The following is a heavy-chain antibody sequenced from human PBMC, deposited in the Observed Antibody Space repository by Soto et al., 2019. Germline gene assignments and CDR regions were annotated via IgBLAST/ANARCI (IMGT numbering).Heavy chain of an antibody. CDR1: GYTFTGYD. Sequence: QVQLVQSGAEVKKPGASVKVSCKASGYTFTGYDINWVRQATGQGLEWMGWMNPNSGNTGYAQKFQGRVTLPRDTCLSTAYIELSSLRSENTAVDYCAREKSCYCMGVWGQGTTVTVSS. CDR2: MNPNSGNT. V-gene: IGHV1-8*01. D-gene: IGHD1-26*01. J-gene: IGHJ6*02. CDR3: AREKSCYCMGV.